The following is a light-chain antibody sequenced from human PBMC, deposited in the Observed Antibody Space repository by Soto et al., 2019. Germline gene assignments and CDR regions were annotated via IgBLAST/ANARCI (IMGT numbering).Light chain of an antibody. Sequence: EIVLTQSPATLSLSPGERATLSCRASQSVSSYLAWYQQKPGQGHRLLIYDASNRATGIPARFSGSGSGTDFTLTIRSLEPEDCAVYYCQQRSNWPRTFGQGTKVDIK. CDR2: DAS. J-gene: IGKJ1*01. CDR1: QSVSSY. CDR3: QQRSNWPRT. V-gene: IGKV3-11*01.